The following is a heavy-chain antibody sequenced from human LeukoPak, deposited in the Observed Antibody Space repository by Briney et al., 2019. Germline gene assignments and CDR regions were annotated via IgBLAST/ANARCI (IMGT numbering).Heavy chain of an antibody. CDR1: GFTFSSYW. CDR2: INSDGSST. CDR3: ASERPSSSWYDY. Sequence: GGSLRLSCAASGFTFSSYWMHWVRQAPGKGLVWVSRINSDGSSTSYADSVKGRFTISRDNAKNSLYLQMNNLRAEDAAVYYCASERPSSSWYDYWGQGTLVTVSS. J-gene: IGHJ4*02. V-gene: IGHV3-74*01. D-gene: IGHD6-13*01.